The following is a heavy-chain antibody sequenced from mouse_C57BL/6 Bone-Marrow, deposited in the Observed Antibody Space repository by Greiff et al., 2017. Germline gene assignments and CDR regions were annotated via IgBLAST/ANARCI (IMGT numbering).Heavy chain of an antibody. Sequence: QVQLKQPGAELVRPGPSVKLSCKASGYTFTSYWMHWVKQRPGQGLEWIEVIDPSDSYTNYNQKFKGKATLTVDTASGTAFMQLSSLTSEDSAVYYCARPLDYYGSRGFDYWGQGTTLTGSS. CDR1: GYTFTSYW. V-gene: IGHV1-59*01. J-gene: IGHJ2*01. CDR2: IDPSDSYT. CDR3: ARPLDYYGSRGFDY. D-gene: IGHD1-1*01.